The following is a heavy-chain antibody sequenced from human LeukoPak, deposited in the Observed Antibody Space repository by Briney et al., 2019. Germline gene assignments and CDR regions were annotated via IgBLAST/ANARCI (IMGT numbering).Heavy chain of an antibody. J-gene: IGHJ6*03. CDR1: GFTFSSYW. Sequence: GSLRLSCAASGFTFSSYWMHWVRQAPGKGLEWIGEINHSGSTNYNPSLKSRVTISVDTSKNQFSLKLSSVTAADTAVYYCARGKDPRRFSSSSGPMDVWGKGTTVTVSS. CDR3: ARGKDPRRFSSSSGPMDV. D-gene: IGHD6-6*01. V-gene: IGHV4-34*01. CDR2: INHSGST.